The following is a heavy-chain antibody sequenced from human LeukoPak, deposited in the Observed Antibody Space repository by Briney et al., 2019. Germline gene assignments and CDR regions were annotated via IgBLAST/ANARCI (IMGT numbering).Heavy chain of an antibody. CDR2: ISGSSGII. D-gene: IGHD3-16*01. CDR1: GFTFNTYT. J-gene: IGHJ4*02. V-gene: IGHV3-48*01. Sequence: GGSLRLSCAASGFTFNTYTMNWVRQAPGKGLEWVSYISGSSGIIDYADSVRGRFTISRDNAKNSLYLQMNSLRVEDTAVYYCVRWGSAGLTLDYWGQGTLVTVSS. CDR3: VRWGSAGLTLDY.